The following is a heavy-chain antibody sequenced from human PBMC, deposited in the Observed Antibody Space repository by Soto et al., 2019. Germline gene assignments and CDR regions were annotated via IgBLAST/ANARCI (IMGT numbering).Heavy chain of an antibody. CDR2: IYHSGST. CDR3: ARAQSENIVVVTATSNWFDP. J-gene: IGHJ5*02. Sequence: SETLSLTCAVSGGSISSGGYSWSWIRQPPGKGLEWIGYIYHSGSTYYNPSLKSRVTISVDRSKNQFSLKLSSVTAADTAVYYCARAQSENIVVVTATSNWFDPWGQGTLVTVSS. D-gene: IGHD2-21*02. V-gene: IGHV4-30-2*01. CDR1: GGSISSGGYS.